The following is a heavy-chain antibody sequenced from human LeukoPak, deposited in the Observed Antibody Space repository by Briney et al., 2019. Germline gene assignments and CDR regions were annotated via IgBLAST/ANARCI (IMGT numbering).Heavy chain of an antibody. CDR1: GGSSSSYY. V-gene: IGHV4-59*08. D-gene: IGHD6-25*01. J-gene: IGHJ4*02. CDR2: IYYSGST. Sequence: SETLSLTGTVSGGSSSSYYWRWLRQPPGKGREWSGYIYYSGSTNYNPSLKSRVTISVDTSKNQFSLKLSSVTAADTAVYYCARQGGWKQRPLYFDYWGQGTLVTVSS. CDR3: ARQGGWKQRPLYFDY.